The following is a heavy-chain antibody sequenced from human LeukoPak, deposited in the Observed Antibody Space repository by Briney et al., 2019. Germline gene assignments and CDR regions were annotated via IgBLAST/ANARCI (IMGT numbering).Heavy chain of an antibody. Sequence: PGRSLRLSCAASGFTFTNYAMTWVRQAPGKGLEWVSTISSSGDSTYYTDSVKGRFTISRDNSKNTLHLQMYSLRVEDTAVYYCAKDRPLNYDSSASMIDHWGQGTLVTVSS. D-gene: IGHD3-22*01. V-gene: IGHV3-23*01. CDR1: GFTFTNYA. J-gene: IGHJ4*02. CDR3: AKDRPLNYDSSASMIDH. CDR2: ISSSGDST.